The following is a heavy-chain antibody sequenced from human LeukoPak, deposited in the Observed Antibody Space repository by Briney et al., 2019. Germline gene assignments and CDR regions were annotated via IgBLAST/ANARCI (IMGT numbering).Heavy chain of an antibody. CDR2: ISGSGGST. CDR1: GFTFSSYG. V-gene: IGHV3-23*01. Sequence: GGSLRLSCAASGFTFSSYGMSWVRQAPGKGLEWVSAISGSGGSTYYADSVKGRFTISRDNSKNTLYLQMNSLRAEDTAVYYCARGLVVITPNWFDPWGQGTLVTVSS. J-gene: IGHJ5*02. CDR3: ARGLVVITPNWFDP. D-gene: IGHD3-22*01.